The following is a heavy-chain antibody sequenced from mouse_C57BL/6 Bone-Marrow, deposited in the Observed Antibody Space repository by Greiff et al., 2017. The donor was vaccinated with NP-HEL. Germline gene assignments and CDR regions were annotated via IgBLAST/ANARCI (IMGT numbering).Heavy chain of an antibody. V-gene: IGHV1-19*01. J-gene: IGHJ2*01. CDR2: INPYNGGT. CDR1: GYTFTDYY. Sequence: VQLQQSGPVLVKPGASVKMSCKASGYTFTDYYMNWVKQSHGKSLEWIGVINPYNGGTSYNQKFKGKATLTVDKSSSTAYMELNSLTSEDSAVYYCARSGGTTVVARYYFDYWGQGTTLTVSS. D-gene: IGHD1-1*01. CDR3: ARSGGTTVVARYYFDY.